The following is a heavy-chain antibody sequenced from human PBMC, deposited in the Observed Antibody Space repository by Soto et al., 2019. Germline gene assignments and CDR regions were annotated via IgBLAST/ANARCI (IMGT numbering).Heavy chain of an antibody. D-gene: IGHD5-18*01. CDR3: ARGTRGYNYGYKDY. V-gene: IGHV3-13*01. CDR2: IGIARDT. CDR1: GFTFCSYD. Sequence: GGSLRLSCAASGFTFCSYDMHWVRQPPGKGLEWVSAIGIARDTYYPGYVQGRFTISRENAKNSLYLQMNGLRAEDTAVYYCARGTRGYNYGYKDYWGQGTMVT. J-gene: IGHJ4*02.